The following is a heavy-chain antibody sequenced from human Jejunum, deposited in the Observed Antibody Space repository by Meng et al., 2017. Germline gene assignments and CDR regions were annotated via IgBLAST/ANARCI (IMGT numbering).Heavy chain of an antibody. D-gene: IGHD1-26*01. CDR2: AST. J-gene: IGHJ4*02. V-gene: IGHV4-61*08. CDR3: ARDHMGSLDY. Sequence: QVQRQGSGPGLVRPSATLSLICTVSGGSVSRAGYQWGWIRQPPGKGLEWIGYASTNYNPSLKSRVTISLDTSRNQFSLSLSSVTAADTAVYYCARDHMGSLDYWGQGILVTVSS. CDR1: GGSVSRAGYQ.